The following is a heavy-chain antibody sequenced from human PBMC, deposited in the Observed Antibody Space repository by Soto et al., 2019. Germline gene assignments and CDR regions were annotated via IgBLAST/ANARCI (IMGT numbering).Heavy chain of an antibody. J-gene: IGHJ4*02. D-gene: IGHD2-8*01. CDR2: IYWDDDK. Sequence: QIILKESGPTLVKPTQNLTLTCTFSGFSLTTSGVGVGWIRQPPGKALEWLALIYWDDDKRYSPSLKSRLTITKDTTKNQVVLTMTNMDPVDTATYYCAHRDNVPGSFDYWGQGTLVTVSS. CDR3: AHRDNVPGSFDY. V-gene: IGHV2-5*02. CDR1: GFSLTTSGVG.